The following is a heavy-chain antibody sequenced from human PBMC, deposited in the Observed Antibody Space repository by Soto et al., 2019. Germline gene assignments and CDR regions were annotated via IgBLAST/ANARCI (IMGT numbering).Heavy chain of an antibody. CDR1: GFTFSSYD. J-gene: IGHJ6*02. CDR2: IGTAGDT. CDR3: ARGSRITGTNRRNYGMDV. D-gene: IGHD1-7*01. V-gene: IGHV3-13*01. Sequence: GSLRLSCAASGFTFSSYDMHWVRQATGKGLEWVSAIGTAGDTYYPGSVKGRFTISRENAKNSLYLQVNSLRAGDTAVYYCARGSRITGTNRRNYGMDVWGQGTTVTVSS.